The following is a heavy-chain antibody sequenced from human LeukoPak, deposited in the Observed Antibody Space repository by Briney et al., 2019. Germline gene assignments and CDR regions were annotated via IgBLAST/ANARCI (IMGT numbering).Heavy chain of an antibody. J-gene: IGHJ4*02. CDR1: GFTFSNYG. V-gene: IGHV3-33*01. CDR2: IWYDGSNK. D-gene: IGHD3-22*01. CDR3: ARDISGYYYFDY. Sequence: PGGSLRLSCAASGFTFSNYGMHWVRQPPGKGLEWVAVIWYDGSNKYYADSVKGRFIISRDNSKNTLYLQMNSLRAEDTAVYYCARDISGYYYFDYWGQGTLVTVSS.